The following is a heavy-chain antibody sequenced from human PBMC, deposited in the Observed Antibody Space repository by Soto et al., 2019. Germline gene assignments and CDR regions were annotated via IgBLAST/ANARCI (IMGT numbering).Heavy chain of an antibody. CDR1: GGSFSGYY. J-gene: IGHJ4*02. Sequence: QVQLQQWGAGLLKPSETLSLTCAVYGGSFSGYYWSWIRRPPGKGLEWIGEINNSGSTNYNPSLKIRCTTAVATSKNQFSPKLTSVTAADTAVYYRARGYGRNFDYWGQGTLVTVSS. CDR3: ARGYGRNFDY. D-gene: IGHD3-10*01. V-gene: IGHV4-34*01. CDR2: INNSGST.